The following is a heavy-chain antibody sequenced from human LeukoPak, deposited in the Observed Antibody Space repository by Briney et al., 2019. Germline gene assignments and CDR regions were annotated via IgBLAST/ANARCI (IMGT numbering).Heavy chain of an antibody. V-gene: IGHV3-30*02. J-gene: IGHJ3*02. CDR3: AKDRATAVTFAFDI. CDR2: IWYDGSNK. CDR1: GFTFSSFG. D-gene: IGHD4-23*01. Sequence: PGGSLRLSCAASGFTFSSFGMHWVRQAPGKGLEWVAVIWYDGSNKYYADSVKGRFTISRDNSKNTLYLQMNSLRAEDTAVYYCAKDRATAVTFAFDIWGQGTMVTVSS.